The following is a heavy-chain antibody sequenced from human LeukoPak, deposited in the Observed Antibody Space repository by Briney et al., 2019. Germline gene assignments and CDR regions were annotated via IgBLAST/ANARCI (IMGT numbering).Heavy chain of an antibody. CDR2: IKQDGSEK. J-gene: IGHJ4*02. CDR3: ARGRGSPFDY. CDR1: GFTFSTYW. Sequence: GGSLRLSCVASGFTFSTYWMSWVRQAPGKGLEWVANIKQDGSEKYYVDSVKGRFTISRDNAKNSLYLQMNSLRAEDTAVYYCARGRGSPFDYWGQGTLVTVSS. D-gene: IGHD3-10*01. V-gene: IGHV3-7*01.